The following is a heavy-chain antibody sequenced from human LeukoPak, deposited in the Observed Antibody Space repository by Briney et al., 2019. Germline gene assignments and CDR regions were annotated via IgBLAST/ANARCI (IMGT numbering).Heavy chain of an antibody. J-gene: IGHJ4*02. Sequence: ASVKVSCKASGYTFTSYYLHWVRQAPGQGLEWMGWINPNSGDTNYAPKFQGRVTMTRDTSISTAYMELSRLTSDDTAVYYCASYYYDSSGHYQEAYWGQGTLVTVSS. CDR3: ASYYYDSSGHYQEAY. CDR2: INPNSGDT. CDR1: GYTFTSYY. D-gene: IGHD3-22*01. V-gene: IGHV1-2*02.